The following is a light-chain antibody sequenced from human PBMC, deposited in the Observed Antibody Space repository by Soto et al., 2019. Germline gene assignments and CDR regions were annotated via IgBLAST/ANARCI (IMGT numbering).Light chain of an antibody. Sequence: VLTQPPSVSGAPGQRVTISCTGSSSNIGAGYDVHWYQQLPGTAPKLLIYGNSNRPSGVPDRFSGSKSGTSASLAITGLQAEYEANYYCQSYDSSLSGWVFVTGTKITVL. CDR2: GNS. CDR1: SSNIGAGYD. J-gene: IGLJ1*01. CDR3: QSYDSSLSGWV. V-gene: IGLV1-40*01.